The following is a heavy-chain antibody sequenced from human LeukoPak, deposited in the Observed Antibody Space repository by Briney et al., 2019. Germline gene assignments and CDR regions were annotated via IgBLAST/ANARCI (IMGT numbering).Heavy chain of an antibody. D-gene: IGHD1-26*01. CDR2: INEDGSKK. CDR3: ARENIVGSTWGDIDY. Sequence: GGSLRLSCAASGFTLSSYWMSWVRQDPGMGLEWVANINEDGSKKFYVDSVKGRFTISRDNAKNSLYLQMNSLRAEDTAVYYCARENIVGSTWGDIDYWGQGTLVTVSS. J-gene: IGHJ4*02. CDR1: GFTLSSYW. V-gene: IGHV3-7*01.